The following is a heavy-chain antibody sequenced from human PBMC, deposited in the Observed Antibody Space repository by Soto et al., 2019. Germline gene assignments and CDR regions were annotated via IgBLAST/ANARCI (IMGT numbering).Heavy chain of an antibody. D-gene: IGHD4-17*01. CDR1: GFTFSSYA. V-gene: IGHV3-23*01. Sequence: GGSLRLSCAASGFTFSSYAMSWVRQAPGKGLEWVSAISGSGGSTYYADSVKGRFTISRDNSKNTLYLQMNSLRAEDTAVYYCSYSMTTVTTYTWGQGTLVTVSS. J-gene: IGHJ5*02. CDR2: ISGSGGST. CDR3: SYSMTTVTTYT.